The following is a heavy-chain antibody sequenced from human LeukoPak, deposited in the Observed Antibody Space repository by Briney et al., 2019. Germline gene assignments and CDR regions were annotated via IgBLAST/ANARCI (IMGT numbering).Heavy chain of an antibody. CDR2: IKQDGSEK. Sequence: PGGSLRLSCAASGFTFSSYWMSWVRQAPGKGLEWVANIKQDGSEKYYVDSVKGRFTISRDNAKNSLYLQMNSLRAEDTAVYYCAGMGGKYYFDYWGQGTLVTVSS. CDR3: AGMGGKYYFDY. CDR1: GFTFSSYW. J-gene: IGHJ4*02. D-gene: IGHD3-16*01. V-gene: IGHV3-7*01.